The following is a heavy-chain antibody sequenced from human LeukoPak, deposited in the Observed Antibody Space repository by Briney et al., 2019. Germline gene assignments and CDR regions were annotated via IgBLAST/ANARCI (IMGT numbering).Heavy chain of an antibody. CDR2: ISYDGRYE. D-gene: IGHD1-1*01. Sequence: GGSLRLSCAASGFTFSTYNMNWVRQAPGKGLEWVAVISYDGRYEYYADSVKGRFTISRDNSKNTLYLRMNSLRAEDTAVYYCAKEASFYFDYWGQGTLVTVSS. CDR1: GFTFSTYN. V-gene: IGHV3-30*18. CDR3: AKEASFYFDY. J-gene: IGHJ4*02.